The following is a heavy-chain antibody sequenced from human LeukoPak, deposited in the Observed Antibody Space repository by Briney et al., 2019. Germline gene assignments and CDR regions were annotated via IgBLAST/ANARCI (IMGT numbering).Heavy chain of an antibody. D-gene: IGHD6-6*01. CDR3: ASSSSSPLAAFDHFDY. CDR1: GGSISSYY. V-gene: IGHV4-4*09. Sequence: PETLSLTCTVSGGSISSYYWSWIRQPPGKGLEWIGYIYTSGSTNYNPSLKSRVTISVDTSKNQFSLKLSSVTAADTAVYYCASSSSSPLAAFDHFDYWGQGTLVTVSS. CDR2: IYTSGST. J-gene: IGHJ4*02.